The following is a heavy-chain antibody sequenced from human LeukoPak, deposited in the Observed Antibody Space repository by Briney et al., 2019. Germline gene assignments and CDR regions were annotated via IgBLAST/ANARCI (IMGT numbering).Heavy chain of an antibody. CDR2: IYFSGGNT. V-gene: IGHV4-59*08. Sequence: SEALSLTCAVSGGSISNYYWSWIRQPPGKELDWIGYIYFSGGNTNYNPSFKSRVTISVDTSKNQFFLRLNSVTAADTAVYYCARQPSGTAAFDIWGQGTVVTVSS. J-gene: IGHJ3*02. D-gene: IGHD1-14*01. CDR1: GGSISNYY. CDR3: ARQPSGTAAFDI.